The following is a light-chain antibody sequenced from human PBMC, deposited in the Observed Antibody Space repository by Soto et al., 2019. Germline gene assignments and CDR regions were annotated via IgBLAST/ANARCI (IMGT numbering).Light chain of an antibody. Sequence: DIQLTQSPSSVSASVGDSVTITCRASESVSYYISWYQQSPGKAPRLLISATSRLQSGVPSRFSGTGSGTHFTLTISGLRPEDFATYYCQQTYSTPPINFGGGTHVEVK. CDR3: QQTYSTPPIN. V-gene: IGKV1-39*01. CDR1: ESVSYY. J-gene: IGKJ4*01. CDR2: ATS.